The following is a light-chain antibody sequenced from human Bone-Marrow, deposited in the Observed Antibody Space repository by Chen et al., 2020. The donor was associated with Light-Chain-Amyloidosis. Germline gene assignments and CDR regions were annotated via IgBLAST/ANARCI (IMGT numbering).Light chain of an antibody. CDR3: QVWDRSSDRPV. Sequence: SYVLTQPSSVSVAPGQTATIACGGNNIGSTSVHWYQQTPGQAPLLVVYDDSDRPSRIPERLSGSNSGNTATLTISRGEAGDEADYYCQVWDRSSDRPVFGGGTKLTVL. CDR2: DDS. CDR1: NIGSTS. V-gene: IGLV3-21*02. J-gene: IGLJ3*02.